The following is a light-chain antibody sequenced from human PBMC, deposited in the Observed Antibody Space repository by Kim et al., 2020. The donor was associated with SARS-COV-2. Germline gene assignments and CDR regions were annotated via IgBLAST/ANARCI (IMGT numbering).Light chain of an antibody. CDR3: QQRSNWPLT. CDR1: QSVSSY. Sequence: LSPGESATLSCRANQSVSSYLAWYQQKPGQAPRLLIYDASNRATGIPARFSGSGSGTDFTLTISSLEPEDFAVYYCQQRSNWPLTFGGGTKVDIK. J-gene: IGKJ4*01. V-gene: IGKV3-11*01. CDR2: DAS.